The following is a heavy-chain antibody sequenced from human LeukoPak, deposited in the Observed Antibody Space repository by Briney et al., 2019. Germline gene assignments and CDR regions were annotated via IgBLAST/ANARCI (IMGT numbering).Heavy chain of an antibody. Sequence: PGGSLRLSCAASGFTFGSYSMNWVRQAPGKGLEWVSSISSSSSYIYYADSVKGRFTISRDNAKNSLYLQMNSLRAEDTAVYYCARDGRSPFWSGLTLDYWGQGTLVTVSS. CDR1: GFTFGSYS. D-gene: IGHD3-3*01. V-gene: IGHV3-21*01. J-gene: IGHJ4*02. CDR3: ARDGRSPFWSGLTLDY. CDR2: ISSSSSYI.